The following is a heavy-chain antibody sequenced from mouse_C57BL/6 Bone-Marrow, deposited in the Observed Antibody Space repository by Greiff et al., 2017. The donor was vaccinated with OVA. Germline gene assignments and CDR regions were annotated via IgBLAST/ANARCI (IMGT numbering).Heavy chain of an antibody. J-gene: IGHJ1*03. CDR2: IHPSDSDT. D-gene: IGHD1-1*01. V-gene: IGHV1-74*01. Sequence: QVQLKQPGAELVKPGASVKVSCKASGYTFTSYWMHWVKQRPGQGLEWIGRIHPSDSDTNYNQKFKGKATLTVDKSSSTAYMQLSSLTSEDSAVYYCAIYYGSSPGWYFDVWGTGTTVTVSS. CDR3: AIYYGSSPGWYFDV. CDR1: GYTFTSYW.